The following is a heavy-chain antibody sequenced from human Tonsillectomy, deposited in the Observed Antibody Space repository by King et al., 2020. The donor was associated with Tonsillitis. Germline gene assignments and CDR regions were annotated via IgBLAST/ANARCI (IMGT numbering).Heavy chain of an antibody. V-gene: IGHV5-51*01. CDR2: IYPGDSDI. D-gene: IGHD3-10*01. Sequence: VQLVESGAEVKKPGESLKISCKDSGYSFTSYWIGWVRQMPGKGLEWMGIIYPGDSDIRYSPSFQGQVTISADKSISTAYLQWSSLKASDTAMYYCARRTWHGSVSYYHGWFDPWGQGTLVTVSS. CDR1: GYSFTSYW. CDR3: ARRTWHGSVSYYHGWFDP. J-gene: IGHJ5*02.